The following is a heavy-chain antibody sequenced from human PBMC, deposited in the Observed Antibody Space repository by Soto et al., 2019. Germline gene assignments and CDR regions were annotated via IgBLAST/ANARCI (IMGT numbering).Heavy chain of an antibody. J-gene: IGHJ6*02. CDR1: GYTFTGYY. CDR2: INPNSGGT. D-gene: IGHD5-18*01. V-gene: IGHV1-2*04. Sequence: GASVKVPCKASGYTFTGYYMHWVRQAPGQGLEWMGWINPNSGGTNYAQKFQGWVTMTRDTSISTAYMELSRLRSDDTAVYYCARAAYSYGTVYLSYYYGMDVWGQGTTVTVSS. CDR3: ARAAYSYGTVYLSYYYGMDV.